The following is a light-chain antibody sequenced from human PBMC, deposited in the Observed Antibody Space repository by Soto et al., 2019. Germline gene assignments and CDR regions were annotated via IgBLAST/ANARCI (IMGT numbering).Light chain of an antibody. J-gene: IGKJ4*01. CDR3: QQYFIAPLT. CDR1: QSVLVTPDNKNN. V-gene: IGKV4-1*01. CDR2: WAF. Sequence: DIVMTQSPDSLAVSLGERATINCKSSQSVLVTPDNKNNLAWYQQKPGQPPRLLIYWAFFRESGVPDRFRGSGSRTDFTLTISNLRAEDVAVYYCQQYFIAPLTFGGGTKVEIK.